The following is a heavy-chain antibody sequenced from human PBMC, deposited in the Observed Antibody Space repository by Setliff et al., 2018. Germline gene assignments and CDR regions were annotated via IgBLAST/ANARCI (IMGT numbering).Heavy chain of an antibody. CDR2: MNPNSGNT. J-gene: IGHJ3*02. D-gene: IGHD6-13*01. CDR3: AREVTGSSSWFEGAFDI. CDR1: GYTFTSYD. V-gene: IGHV1-8*03. Sequence: ASVKVSCKASGYTFTSYDINWVRQATGQGLEWMGWMNPNSGNTGCAQKFQGRVTITRNTSISTAYMELSSLRSEDTAVYYCAREVTGSSSWFEGAFDIWGQGTMVTVSS.